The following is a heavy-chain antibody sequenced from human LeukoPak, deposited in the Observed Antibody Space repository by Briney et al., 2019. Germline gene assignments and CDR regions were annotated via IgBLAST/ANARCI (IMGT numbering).Heavy chain of an antibody. CDR2: IKQDGSEK. CDR3: AKSGTTYYYDSSGSDYMDV. D-gene: IGHD3-22*01. J-gene: IGHJ6*03. CDR1: GFTFSSYW. Sequence: GGSLRLSCAASGFTFSSYWMSWVRQAPGKGLEWVANIKQDGSEKYYVDSVKGRFTISRDNSKNTLYLQMNSLRAEDTAVYYCAKSGTTYYYDSSGSDYMDVWGKGTTVTVSS. V-gene: IGHV3-7*03.